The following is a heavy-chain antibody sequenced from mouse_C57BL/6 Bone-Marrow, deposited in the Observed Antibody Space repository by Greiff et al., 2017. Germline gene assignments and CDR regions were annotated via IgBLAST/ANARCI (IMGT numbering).Heavy chain of an antibody. V-gene: IGHV5-6*01. CDR1: GFTFSSYG. CDR2: ISSGGSYT. J-gene: IGHJ4*01. CDR3: ASHNLYYAMDY. Sequence: EVQVVESGGDLVKPGGSLKLSCAASGFTFSSYGMSLVRQTPDKRLEWVATISSGGSYTYYPDRVLGRFTSSRYNAKNTLYLQMSSLKYVDTAMYYCASHNLYYAMDYWGQGTSVTVSS.